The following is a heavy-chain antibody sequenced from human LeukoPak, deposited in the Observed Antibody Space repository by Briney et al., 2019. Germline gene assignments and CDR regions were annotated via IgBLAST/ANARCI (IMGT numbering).Heavy chain of an antibody. D-gene: IGHD3-10*01. J-gene: IGHJ5*02. Sequence: SETLSLTCTVSGASISSYYWSWIRQPPGKGLEGIGYIYYSGSTNYNPSLKSRVTISVDTSKNQFSLRLSSVTAADTAVYYCARVDHYYGSGSYYPWGQGTLVTVSS. V-gene: IGHV4-59*01. CDR2: IYYSGST. CDR3: ARVDHYYGSGSYYP. CDR1: GASISSYY.